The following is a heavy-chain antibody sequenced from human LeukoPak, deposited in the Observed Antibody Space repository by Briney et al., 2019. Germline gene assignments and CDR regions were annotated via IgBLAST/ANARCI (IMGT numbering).Heavy chain of an antibody. CDR1: GFTFSSYW. CDR3: ERGRYYFDY. Sequence: GGSLRLSCAASGFTFSSYWMSWVRQAPGKGLEWVANIKQDGSEKYYVDSVKGQFTTSRDNAKNSLYLQMNSLRAEDTAVYYCERGRYYFDYWGQGTLVNVSS. J-gene: IGHJ4*02. CDR2: IKQDGSEK. V-gene: IGHV3-7*01.